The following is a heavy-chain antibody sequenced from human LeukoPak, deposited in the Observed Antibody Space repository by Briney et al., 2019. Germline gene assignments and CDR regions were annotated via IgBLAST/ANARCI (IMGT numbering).Heavy chain of an antibody. CDR3: ARDQGVEYSSYIDV. CDR1: GFTVSSNY. V-gene: IGHV3-66*02. D-gene: IGHD6-6*01. Sequence: PGGSLRLSCAASGFTVSSNYMSWVRQAPGKGLEWVSVIYSGGSTYYADSVKGRFTISRDNSKNTLYLQMNSLRAEDTAVYYCARDQGVEYSSYIDVWGKGTTVTVSS. J-gene: IGHJ6*04. CDR2: IYSGGST.